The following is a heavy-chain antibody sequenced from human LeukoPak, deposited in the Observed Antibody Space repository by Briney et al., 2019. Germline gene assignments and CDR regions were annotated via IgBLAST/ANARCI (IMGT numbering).Heavy chain of an antibody. CDR3: AKGSGYEAQYYYYYMDV. J-gene: IGHJ6*03. Sequence: SETLSLTCAVYGGSFSGYYWSWIRQPPGKGLEWIGEINHSGSTNYNPSLKSRVTISVDTSKNQSSLKLSSVTAADTAVYYCAKGSGYEAQYYYYYMDVWGKGTTVTISS. CDR1: GGSFSGYY. CDR2: INHSGST. D-gene: IGHD5-12*01. V-gene: IGHV4-34*01.